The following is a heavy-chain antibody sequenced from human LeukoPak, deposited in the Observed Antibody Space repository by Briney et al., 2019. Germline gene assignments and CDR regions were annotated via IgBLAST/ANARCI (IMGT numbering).Heavy chain of an antibody. Sequence: PGGSLRLSCVGSGLTFSDAWMSWVRQAPGKGLEWVGRIKSKSDGGTIDYAAPVKGRFTISRDDSRNTLCLQMNSLKTGDTAVYYCTTRRQDGWWGQGTLVTVSS. CDR3: TTRRQDGW. CDR2: IKSKSDGGTI. CDR1: GLTFSDAW. D-gene: IGHD2-15*01. J-gene: IGHJ4*02. V-gene: IGHV3-15*01.